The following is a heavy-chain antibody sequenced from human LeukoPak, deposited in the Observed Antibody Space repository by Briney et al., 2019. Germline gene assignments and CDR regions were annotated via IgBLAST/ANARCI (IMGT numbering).Heavy chain of an antibody. CDR1: GGSISSYY. CDR2: IYYSGST. V-gene: IGHV4-59*08. J-gene: IGHJ4*02. D-gene: IGHD1-26*01. Sequence: SETLSLTCTVSGGSISSYYWSWIRQPPGKGLEWIGYIYYSGSTNYNPSLKSRVTISVDTSKNQLSLKLSSVTAADTAVYYCARGVGATGGDYWGQGTLVTVSS. CDR3: ARGVGATGGDY.